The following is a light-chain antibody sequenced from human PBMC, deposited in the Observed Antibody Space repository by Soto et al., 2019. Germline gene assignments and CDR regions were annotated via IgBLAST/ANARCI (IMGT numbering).Light chain of an antibody. J-gene: IGLJ1*01. V-gene: IGLV2-8*01. CDR2: EVT. Sequence: SMLTQPPSASGSPGQSVTISCTGTISDVGGYDYVSWYQQHPGKAPKLLIYEVTERPSGVPDRFSGSKSGNTASLTVSGLQAEDEAEYYCSSYAGSNVYVFGTGTKVTVL. CDR1: ISDVGGYDY. CDR3: SSYAGSNVYV.